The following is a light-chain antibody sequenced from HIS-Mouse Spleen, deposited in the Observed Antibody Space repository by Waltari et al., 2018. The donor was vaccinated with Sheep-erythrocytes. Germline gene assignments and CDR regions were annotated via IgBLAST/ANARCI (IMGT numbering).Light chain of an antibody. Sequence: QSVLTQPPSVSAAPGQKVTISCPGSSSNLGHTYVSWYQQLPGTAPKLLIYDNNKRPSGIPDRFSGSKSGTSATLGITGLQTGDEADYYCGTWDSSLSAVVFGGGTKLTVL. V-gene: IGLV1-51*01. J-gene: IGLJ2*01. CDR3: GTWDSSLSAVV. CDR1: SSNLGHTY. CDR2: DNN.